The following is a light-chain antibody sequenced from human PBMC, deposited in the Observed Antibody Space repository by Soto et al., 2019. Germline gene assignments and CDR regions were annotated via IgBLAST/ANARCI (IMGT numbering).Light chain of an antibody. J-gene: IGKJ1*01. CDR1: QSITTY. V-gene: IGKV1-39*01. CDR3: QQSYSIFLT. CDR2: ATS. Sequence: DIQMTQSPSSLSAYVGDRVTITCRASQSITTYLNWYQQKPGKAPKLLIYATSSLQSGVPSRFSGSGSGTDFTLTISSLQPEDFATYYCQQSYSIFLTFGQGTKVDIK.